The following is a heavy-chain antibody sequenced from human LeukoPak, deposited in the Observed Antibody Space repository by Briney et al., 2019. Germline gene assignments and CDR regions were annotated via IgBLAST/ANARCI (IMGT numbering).Heavy chain of an antibody. D-gene: IGHD3-10*01. V-gene: IGHV5-51*01. Sequence: GESLKTSCKGSGYTFTSYWIAWVRQMPGKGPEWMGIIYPGDSDTEYSPSFQGQVTISVDKSISTAFLQWNSLKASDNAMYYCARSGVSMVRGAYDYWGQGTLVTVSS. CDR1: GYTFTSYW. CDR3: ARSGVSMVRGAYDY. J-gene: IGHJ4*02. CDR2: IYPGDSDT.